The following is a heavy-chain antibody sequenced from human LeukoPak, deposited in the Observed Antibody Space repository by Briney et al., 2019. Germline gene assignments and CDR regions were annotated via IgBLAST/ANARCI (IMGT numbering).Heavy chain of an antibody. J-gene: IGHJ3*02. Sequence: ETLSLTCTVSGGSISSSSYYWSWIRQPPGKGLGWIGYIYYSGSTNYNPSLKSRVTISVDTSKNQFSLKLSSVTAADTAVYYCARGKLGMEAFDIWGQGTMVTVSS. CDR2: IYYSGST. CDR1: GGSISSSSYY. V-gene: IGHV4-61*01. CDR3: ARGKLGMEAFDI. D-gene: IGHD7-27*01.